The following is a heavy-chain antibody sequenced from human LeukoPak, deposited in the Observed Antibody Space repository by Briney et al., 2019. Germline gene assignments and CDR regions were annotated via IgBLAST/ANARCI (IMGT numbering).Heavy chain of an antibody. CDR3: ASVRSGDTRDFDC. Sequence: PGGSLRLSCAASGFIFSTYNMNWVRQAPGKGLEWVSSIISTSDTYYADSVKGRFTISRDNAKNSLYLQMNSLRAEDTAIYYCASVRSGDTRDFDCWGQGTLVTVSS. J-gene: IGHJ4*02. D-gene: IGHD4-17*01. CDR1: GFIFSTYN. V-gene: IGHV3-21*01. CDR2: IISTSDT.